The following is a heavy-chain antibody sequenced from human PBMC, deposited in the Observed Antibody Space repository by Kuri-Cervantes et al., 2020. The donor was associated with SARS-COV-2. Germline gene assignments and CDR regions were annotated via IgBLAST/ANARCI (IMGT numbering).Heavy chain of an antibody. Sequence: GGSLRLSCAASAFTFSTYWMTWVRQAPGKGLECVANINQDGSENYYVDSVKGRFTISRDNAKNSLYLQMNSLRAEDTAVYYCAKDRRRPITPTAQEIYYYGMDVWGQGTTVTVSS. J-gene: IGHJ6*02. CDR1: AFTFSTYW. CDR3: AKDRRRPITPTAQEIYYYGMDV. CDR2: INQDGSEN. V-gene: IGHV3-7*01. D-gene: IGHD1-14*01.